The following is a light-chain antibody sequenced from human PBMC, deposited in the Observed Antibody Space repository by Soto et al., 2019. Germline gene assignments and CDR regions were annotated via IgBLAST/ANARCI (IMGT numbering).Light chain of an antibody. Sequence: ENVLTQSPATLSVSPGERATLSCRASQSVSNYVAWYQQKPGQAPRLLIYDASNRATDIPARFIGSGSGTDFTLTISSLEPEDFAVYYCQQRSNWLFGPGTKVDIK. J-gene: IGKJ3*01. V-gene: IGKV3-11*01. CDR1: QSVSNY. CDR2: DAS. CDR3: QQRSNWL.